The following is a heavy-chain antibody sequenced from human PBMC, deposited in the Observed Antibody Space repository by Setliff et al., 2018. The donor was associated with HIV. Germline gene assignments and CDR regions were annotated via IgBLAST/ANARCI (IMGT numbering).Heavy chain of an antibody. CDR2: LNPSGDST. CDR3: ARGGYHGFGSYGDY. CDR1: GYTFTTYY. J-gene: IGHJ4*02. V-gene: IGHV1-46*01. D-gene: IGHD3-10*01. Sequence: ASVKVSCKASGYTFTTYYVHWVRQAPGQGLEWMGILNPSGDSTAYAQQFQGRVTMTRDMSTSTVYMELSSLRSEDTAVYYCARGGYHGFGSYGDYWGQGTLVTVSS.